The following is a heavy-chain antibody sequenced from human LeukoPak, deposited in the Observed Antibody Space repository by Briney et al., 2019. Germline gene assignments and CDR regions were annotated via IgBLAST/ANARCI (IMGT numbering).Heavy chain of an antibody. Sequence: GGSLRLSCAASGFTFSNYIMNWVRQAPGQGLEWVSSISSSSSYIYYADSVKGRFTISRDNAKNSLYLQMDSLRVEDTAVYYCARWGYSGSYYYFDYWGQGSLVTVSS. J-gene: IGHJ4*02. CDR2: ISSSSSYI. CDR1: GFTFSNYI. CDR3: ARWGYSGSYYYFDY. V-gene: IGHV3-21*04. D-gene: IGHD1-26*01.